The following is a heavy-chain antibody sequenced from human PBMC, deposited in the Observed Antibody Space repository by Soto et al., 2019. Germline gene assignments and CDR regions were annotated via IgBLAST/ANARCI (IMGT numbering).Heavy chain of an antibody. Sequence: QITLKESGPTLVKPTQTLTLTCSFSGFSISTSGVGVGWIRQPPGKALEWLAFTYWDNDNRYNPSLKSRLTVAKDASKSLVVLLMTNMDPVDTATYYCAHRRGGYNWDDGYFDSWGQGTLVTVSS. V-gene: IGHV2-5*02. CDR2: TYWDNDN. CDR3: AHRRGGYNWDDGYFDS. J-gene: IGHJ4*02. D-gene: IGHD1-20*01. CDR1: GFSISTSGVG.